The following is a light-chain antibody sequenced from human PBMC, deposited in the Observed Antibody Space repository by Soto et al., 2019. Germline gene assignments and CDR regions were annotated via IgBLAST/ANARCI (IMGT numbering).Light chain of an antibody. Sequence: EVVLTQSPATLSLSPGERATLSCRASHNVNDYLAWYQQKPGQAPRLLIYDASKRATGLPARFSGSGSGTDFTLTISSLEAEESAVYYCQQRSDWPPFTFGQGTKVEIK. V-gene: IGKV3-11*01. CDR1: HNVNDY. J-gene: IGKJ2*01. CDR2: DAS. CDR3: QQRSDWPPFT.